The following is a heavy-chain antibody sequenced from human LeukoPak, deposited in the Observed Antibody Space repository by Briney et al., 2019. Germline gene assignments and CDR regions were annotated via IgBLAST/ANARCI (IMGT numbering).Heavy chain of an antibody. D-gene: IGHD5-18*01. CDR2: ISSSGSTI. J-gene: IGHJ4*02. CDR1: GFTFSDYY. CDR3: AAPVDTEEVFDY. V-gene: IGHV3-11*01. Sequence: GGSLRLSCAASGFTFSDYYMSWIRQAPGKGLEWVSYISSSGSTIYYADSVKGRFTISRDNAKNSLYLQMNSLRAEDTAVYYCAAPVDTEEVFDYWGQGTLVTVSS.